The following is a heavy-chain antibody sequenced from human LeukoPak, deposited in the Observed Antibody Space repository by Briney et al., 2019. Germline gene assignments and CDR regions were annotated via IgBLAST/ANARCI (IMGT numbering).Heavy chain of an antibody. CDR1: GFTVSSNY. V-gene: IGHV3-21*01. J-gene: IGHJ4*02. CDR3: ARVKKYSSGWYGDY. D-gene: IGHD6-19*01. Sequence: GGSLRLSCAASGFTVSSNYMSWVRQAPGKGLEWVSSISSSSSYIYYADSVKGRFTISRDNAKNSLYLQMNSLRAEDTAVYYCARVKKYSSGWYGDYWGQGALVTVSS. CDR2: ISSSSSYI.